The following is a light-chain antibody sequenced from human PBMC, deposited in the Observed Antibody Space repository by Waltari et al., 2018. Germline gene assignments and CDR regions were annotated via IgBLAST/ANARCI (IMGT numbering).Light chain of an antibody. CDR3: QRYGSSPYT. CDR2: DAS. V-gene: IGKV3-20*01. CDR1: QSVSSNY. Sequence: EIVLTQSPGTLSLPPGERATLPCRASQSVSSNYLAWYQHKPGQAPRLLIYDASSRATGIPDRFSGSGSGTDFTLTISRLDPEDFAVYYCQRYGSSPYTFGQGTKLEIK. J-gene: IGKJ2*01.